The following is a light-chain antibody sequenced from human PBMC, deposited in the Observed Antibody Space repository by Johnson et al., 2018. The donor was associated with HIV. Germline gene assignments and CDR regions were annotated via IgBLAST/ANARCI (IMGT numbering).Light chain of an antibody. CDR2: EDN. J-gene: IGLJ1*01. CDR1: SSNIENNY. CDR3: GTWDTSLSAGGV. V-gene: IGLV1-51*02. Sequence: QSVLKQPPSVSAAPGQKVTISCSGSSSNIENNYVSWYQQLPGTAPKLLIYEDNRRPSGTPDRFSGSKSGTSATLGITGLQPGDEADYYCGTWDTSLSAGGVFGTGTKVTVL.